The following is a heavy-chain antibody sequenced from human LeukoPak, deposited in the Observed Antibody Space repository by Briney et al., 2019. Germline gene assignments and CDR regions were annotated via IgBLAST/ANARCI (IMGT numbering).Heavy chain of an antibody. CDR2: INPSGGST. CDR3: ARDSRPAPGVDSCWFDP. D-gene: IGHD2-2*01. V-gene: IGHV1-46*01. Sequence: ASVKVSCKASGYTFTSYYMHWVRQAPGQGLEWMGIINPSGGSTSYAQKFQGRVTMTRDMSTSTVYMELSSLRSEDTAVYYCARDSRPAPGVDSCWFDPWGQGTLVTVSS. CDR1: GYTFTSYY. J-gene: IGHJ5*02.